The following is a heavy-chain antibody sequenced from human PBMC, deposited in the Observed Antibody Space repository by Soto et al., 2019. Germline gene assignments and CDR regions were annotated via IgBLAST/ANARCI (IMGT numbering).Heavy chain of an antibody. Sequence: QVQLVQSGAEEKKPGASVKVSCKASGYTFTNYAMHWVRQAPGQRLEWMGWINAGNGNTKYSQKFQGRITITRDTSASPAYMELRSLRTEDTAVYYCASGFPSWFDPWGQGTLVTVSS. CDR1: GYTFTNYA. D-gene: IGHD3-3*01. CDR3: ASGFPSWFDP. CDR2: INAGNGNT. J-gene: IGHJ5*02. V-gene: IGHV1-3*05.